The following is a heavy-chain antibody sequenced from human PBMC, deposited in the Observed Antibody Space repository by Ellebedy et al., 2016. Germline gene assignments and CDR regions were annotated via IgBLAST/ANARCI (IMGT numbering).Heavy chain of an antibody. Sequence: SETLSLXXSVSGGSITSGDYYWSWIRQPPGQGLEWLGYIYYSGTTYYNTSLKSRITISVDTSKNQFSLRLSSVTAADTAVYFCARETDFWSDSSYFDYWGQGILATISS. CDR3: ARETDFWSDSSYFDY. D-gene: IGHD3-3*01. CDR1: GGSITSGDYY. V-gene: IGHV4-30-4*01. CDR2: IYYSGTT. J-gene: IGHJ4*02.